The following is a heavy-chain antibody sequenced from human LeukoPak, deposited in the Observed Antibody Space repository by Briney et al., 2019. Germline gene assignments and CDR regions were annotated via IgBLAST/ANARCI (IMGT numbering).Heavy chain of an antibody. V-gene: IGHV3-33*01. CDR2: IWYDGGKK. Sequence: GGPLRLSCAASGFTFSDYGMYWVRQAPGKGLEWVALIWYDGGKKYYTDSVRGRFTISRDNSKNTLYLQMNSLRAEDTAVYYCVRYCNGGSCYRAAFDVWGPGTTVTVSS. CDR1: GFTFSDYG. J-gene: IGHJ3*01. CDR3: VRYCNGGSCYRAAFDV. D-gene: IGHD2-15*01.